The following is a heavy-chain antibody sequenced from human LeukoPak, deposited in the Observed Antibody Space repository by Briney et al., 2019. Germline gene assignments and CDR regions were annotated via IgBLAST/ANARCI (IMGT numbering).Heavy chain of an antibody. J-gene: IGHJ6*02. Sequence: GGSLRLSCAASGFTFSSYSMNWVRQAPGKGLEWVSSISSSSSSIYYADSVKGRFTISRDNAKNSLFLQMNSLRAEDTAVYYCARDSDFDSSGYYPYYYYYSNMDVWGQGTTVTASS. CDR2: ISSSSSSI. CDR1: GFTFSSYS. D-gene: IGHD3-22*01. CDR3: ARDSDFDSSGYYPYYYYYSNMDV. V-gene: IGHV3-21*01.